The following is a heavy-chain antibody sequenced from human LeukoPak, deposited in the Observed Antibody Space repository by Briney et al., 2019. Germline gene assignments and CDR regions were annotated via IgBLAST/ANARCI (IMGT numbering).Heavy chain of an antibody. J-gene: IGHJ4*02. CDR2: IYYSGST. CDR3: ARDSGWESSGLDY. D-gene: IGHD6-19*01. CDR1: GGSISSYY. Sequence: SETLSLTCTVSGGSISSYYWNWIRQPPGKGLEWIGYIYYSGSTNYNPSLKSRVTISVDTSKNQFSLKLSSVTAADTAVYYCARDSGWESSGLDYWGQGTLVTVSS. V-gene: IGHV4-59*01.